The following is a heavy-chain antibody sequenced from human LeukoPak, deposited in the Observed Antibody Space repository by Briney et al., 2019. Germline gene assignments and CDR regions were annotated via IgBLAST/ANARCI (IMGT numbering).Heavy chain of an antibody. CDR1: GFTFSSYA. V-gene: IGHV3-23*01. CDR2: ISGSGGST. J-gene: IGHJ6*02. D-gene: IGHD5-18*01. CDR3: AKRDTAMFSYYYYGMDV. Sequence: GGSLRLSCAASGFTFSSYAMSWVHQAPGKGLEWVSAISGSGGSTYYADSVKGRFTISRDNSKNTLYLQMNSLRAEDTAVYYCAKRDTAMFSYYYYGMDVWGQGTTVTVSS.